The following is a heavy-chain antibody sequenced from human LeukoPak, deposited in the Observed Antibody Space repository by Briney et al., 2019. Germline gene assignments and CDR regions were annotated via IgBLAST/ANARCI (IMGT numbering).Heavy chain of an antibody. J-gene: IGHJ4*02. D-gene: IGHD6-6*01. V-gene: IGHV3-21*01. CDR2: ISSSSSYI. Sequence: GGSLRLSCAASGFTFSSYSMSWVRQAPGKGLEWVSSISSSSSYICYADSVKGRSTISRDNAKNSLYLQMNSLRAEDTAVYYCARDRGEYSSSNWGQGTLVTVSS. CDR3: ARDRGEYSSSN. CDR1: GFTFSSYS.